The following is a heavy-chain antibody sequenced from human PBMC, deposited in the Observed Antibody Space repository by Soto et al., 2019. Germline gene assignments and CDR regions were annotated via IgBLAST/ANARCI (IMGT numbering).Heavy chain of an antibody. CDR1: GGSISNYY. J-gene: IGHJ4*02. D-gene: IGHD3-3*01. Sequence: PSETLSLTCTVSGGSISNYYWSWIRQPPGKGLEWIGYVYYSGSTNYDPSLKSRVTISLDTSRNQFSLQLSSVTAADTAVYYCARYDLWSGYYYFDYWGQGTRVTVSS. V-gene: IGHV4-59*08. CDR2: VYYSGST. CDR3: ARYDLWSGYYYFDY.